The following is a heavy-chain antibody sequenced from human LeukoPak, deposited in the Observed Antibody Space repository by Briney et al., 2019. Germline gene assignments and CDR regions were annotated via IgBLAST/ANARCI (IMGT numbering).Heavy chain of an antibody. CDR3: ARALAVAGQPPTDDFDY. CDR1: GYTFTGYY. Sequence: ASVKVSCKASGYTFTGYYMHWVRQAPGQGLEWMGWINPNSGGTNYAQKFQGRVTMTRDTSISTAYMELGRLRSDDTAVYYCARALAVAGQPPTDDFDYWGQGTLVTVSS. J-gene: IGHJ4*02. CDR2: INPNSGGT. V-gene: IGHV1-2*02. D-gene: IGHD6-19*01.